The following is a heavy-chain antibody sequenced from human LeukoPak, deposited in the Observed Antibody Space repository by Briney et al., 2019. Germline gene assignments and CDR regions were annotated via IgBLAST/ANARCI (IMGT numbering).Heavy chain of an antibody. CDR3: ARSSYYYDSSGYPGYYFDY. D-gene: IGHD3-22*01. CDR2: INPNSGGT. Sequence: ASVKVSCKASGYTFTDYYIHWVRQAPGQGLEWMGWINPNSGGTNYAQKFQGRVTMTRDTSISTAYMELSRLRSDGTAVFFCARSSYYYDSSGYPGYYFDYWGQGTLVTVSS. V-gene: IGHV1-2*02. J-gene: IGHJ4*02. CDR1: GYTFTDYY.